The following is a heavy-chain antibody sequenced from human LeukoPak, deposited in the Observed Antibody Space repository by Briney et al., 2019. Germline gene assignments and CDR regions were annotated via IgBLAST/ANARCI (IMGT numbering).Heavy chain of an antibody. CDR3: ARDLSGPYGSGLGDCD. CDR1: GYTFTSYD. D-gene: IGHD3-10*01. Sequence: GASVKVSCKTSGYTFTSYDINWVRQATGQGLEWMGWMNPNSGNTGYAQKFQGRVTITTDESTSTAYMELSSLRSEDTAVYYCARDLSGPYGSGLGDCDWGQGTLVTVSS. J-gene: IGHJ4*02. CDR2: MNPNSGNT. V-gene: IGHV1-8*03.